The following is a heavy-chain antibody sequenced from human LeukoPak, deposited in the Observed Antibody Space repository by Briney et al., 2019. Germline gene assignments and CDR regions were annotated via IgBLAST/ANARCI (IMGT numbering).Heavy chain of an antibody. J-gene: IGHJ4*02. CDR2: ISNSGSTI. CDR3: AEVRGDIRGY. Sequence: GGSLRLSCAASGFTFSSYEMNWVRQAPGKGLEWVSYISNSGSTIYYADSVEGRFTISRDNAKNTLYLQMNSLRAEDTAVYYCAEVRGDIRGYWGQGTLVTVSS. CDR1: GFTFSSYE. D-gene: IGHD3-10*01. V-gene: IGHV3-48*03.